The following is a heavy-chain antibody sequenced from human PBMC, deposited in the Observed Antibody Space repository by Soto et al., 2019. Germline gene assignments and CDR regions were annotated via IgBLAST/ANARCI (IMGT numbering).Heavy chain of an antibody. CDR1: GFTFSSYD. CDR3: ARGFYYDSSGYYYFDY. CDR2: IGTAGDT. Sequence: GGSLRLSCAASGFTFSSYDMHWVRQATGEGLEWVSAIGTAGDTYYPGSVKGRFTISRENAKNSLYLQMNSLRAEDTAVYYCARGFYYDSSGYYYFDYWGQGTLVTVSS. D-gene: IGHD3-22*01. V-gene: IGHV3-13*01. J-gene: IGHJ4*02.